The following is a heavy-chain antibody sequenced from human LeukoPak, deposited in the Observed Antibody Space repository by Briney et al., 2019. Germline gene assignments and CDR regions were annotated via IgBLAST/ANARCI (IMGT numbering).Heavy chain of an antibody. V-gene: IGHV3-74*03. CDR2: IRPEGTTT. CDR1: GFTFSTYW. J-gene: IGHJ4*02. Sequence: GGSLRLSCAASGFTFSTYWMHWVRQAPGKGLVWVSRIRPEGTTTAYADSVKGRFTISRDNAKNTLFLQMNSLSAEDTAVYYCARDLDWILFDYWGQGTLVAASS. CDR3: ARDLDWILFDY. D-gene: IGHD3-9*01.